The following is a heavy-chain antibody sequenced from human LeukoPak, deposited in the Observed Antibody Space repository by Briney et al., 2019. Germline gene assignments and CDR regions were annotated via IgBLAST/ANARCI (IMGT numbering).Heavy chain of an antibody. D-gene: IGHD5-18*01. CDR2: INHSGST. CDR3: ASARGYSYGYRVGWFDP. V-gene: IGHV4-34*01. Sequence: SETLSLTCAVYGGSFSGYYWSWIRQPPGKGLEWIGEINHSGSTNYNPSLKSRVTISVDTSKNQFSLKLSSVTAADTAVYYCASARGYSYGYRVGWFDPWGQGTLVTVSS. CDR1: GGSFSGYY. J-gene: IGHJ5*02.